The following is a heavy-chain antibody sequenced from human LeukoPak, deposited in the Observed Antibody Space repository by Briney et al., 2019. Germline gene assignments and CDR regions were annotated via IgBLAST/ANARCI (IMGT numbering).Heavy chain of an antibody. CDR2: INHSGST. CDR3: ARHGGRYSDWILGRYYYYMDV. Sequence: SETLSLTCTVSGGSISSSSYYWGWIRQPPGKGLEWIGEINHSGSTIYNPSLKSRVTISVDTSKNQFSLKLSSVTAADTAVYYCARHGGRYSDWILGRYYYYMDVWSKGTTVTISS. V-gene: IGHV4-39*01. CDR1: GGSISSSSYY. D-gene: IGHD3-9*01. J-gene: IGHJ6*03.